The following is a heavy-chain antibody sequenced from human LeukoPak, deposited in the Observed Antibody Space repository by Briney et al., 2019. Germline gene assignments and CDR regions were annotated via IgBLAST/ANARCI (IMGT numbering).Heavy chain of an antibody. V-gene: IGHV3-23*01. D-gene: IGHD3-10*01. CDR3: ARGGTMYYGSGNFDY. CDR2: ISGSGYTT. Sequence: GGSLRLSCAASGFTFSDAWMTWVRQAPGKGLEWVSAISGSGYTTYYADSVKGRFTISRDNSKNTLYVQMNSLRAEDTAVYYCARGGTMYYGSGNFDYWGQGTLLTASS. CDR1: GFTFSDAW. J-gene: IGHJ4*02.